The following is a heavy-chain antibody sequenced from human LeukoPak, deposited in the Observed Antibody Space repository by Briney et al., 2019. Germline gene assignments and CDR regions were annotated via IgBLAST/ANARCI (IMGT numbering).Heavy chain of an antibody. D-gene: IGHD3-10*01. CDR1: GFTFSSYG. Sequence: GGSLRLSCAASGFTFSSYGMHWVRQAPGKGLEWVAVIPYDGSNKYYADSVKGRFTISRDNSKNTLYLQMSSLRAEDTAVYYCARGFSVTMVRGVMGGVDYWGQGTLVTVSS. CDR3: ARGFSVTMVRGVMGGVDY. CDR2: IPYDGSNK. V-gene: IGHV3-33*01. J-gene: IGHJ4*02.